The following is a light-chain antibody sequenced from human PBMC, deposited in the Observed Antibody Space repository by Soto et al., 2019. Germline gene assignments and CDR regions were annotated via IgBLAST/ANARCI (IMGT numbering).Light chain of an antibody. Sequence: QSVLTQPASVSGSPGQSITISCTGTSSDIGTYNLVSWYQQHPGKAPKLMIYEVNKRPSGVSDRFSGSKSGNTASLTISGLQAEDEVDYYGCSYAGSSTLHVFGPRTKVTDL. CDR1: SSDIGTYNL. J-gene: IGLJ1*01. CDR3: CSYAGSSTLHV. V-gene: IGLV2-23*02. CDR2: EVN.